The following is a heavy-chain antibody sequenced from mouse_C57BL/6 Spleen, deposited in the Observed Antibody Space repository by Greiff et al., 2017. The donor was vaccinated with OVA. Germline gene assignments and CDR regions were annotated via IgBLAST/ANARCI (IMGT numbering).Heavy chain of an antibody. CDR3: ARGYSNHWYFDV. V-gene: IGHV1-22*01. D-gene: IGHD2-5*01. CDR2: INPNNGGT. CDR1: GYTFTDYN. J-gene: IGHJ1*03. Sequence: EVQLQQSGPELVKPGASVKMSCKASGYTFTDYNMHWVKQSHGKSLEWIGYINPNNGGTSYNQKFKGKATLTENKSSSTAYMELRSLTSEDSAVYYCARGYSNHWYFDVWGTGTTVTVSS.